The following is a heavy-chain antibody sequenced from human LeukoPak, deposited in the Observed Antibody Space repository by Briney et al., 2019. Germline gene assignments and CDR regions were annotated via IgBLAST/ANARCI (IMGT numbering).Heavy chain of an antibody. CDR1: GFTFSSYG. Sequence: PGGSLRLPCAASGFTFSSYGMHWVRQAPGKGLEWVAVISYDGSNKYYADSVKGRFTISRDNSKNTLYLQMNSLRAEDTAVYYCAKEALYYFDYWGQGTLVTVSS. J-gene: IGHJ4*02. CDR2: ISYDGSNK. V-gene: IGHV3-30*18. CDR3: AKEALYYFDY.